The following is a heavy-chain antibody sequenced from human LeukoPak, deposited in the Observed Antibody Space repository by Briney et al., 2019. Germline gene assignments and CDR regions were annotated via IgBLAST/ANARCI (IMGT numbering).Heavy chain of an antibody. Sequence: ASVKVSCKASGYTFTGYYMHWVRQAPGQGLEWMGWINPNSGGTNYAQKFQGRVTMPRDTSISTAYMELRRLRSGDTAGYYCARDTTMITYWFDPWGQGTLVTVSS. D-gene: IGHD5-18*01. CDR1: GYTFTGYY. V-gene: IGHV1-2*02. CDR2: INPNSGGT. CDR3: ARDTTMITYWFDP. J-gene: IGHJ5*02.